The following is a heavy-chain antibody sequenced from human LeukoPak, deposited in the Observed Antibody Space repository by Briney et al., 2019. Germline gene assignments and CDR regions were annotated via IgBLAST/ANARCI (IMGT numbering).Heavy chain of an antibody. D-gene: IGHD3-22*01. CDR1: GGTFTSYA. V-gene: IGHV1-69*05. CDR3: ARDPGRDYDSSGYYVDYFDY. Sequence: SVKVSCKAAGGTFTSYAISWVRQAPGQGREWMGRIIPIFGTANYEQKFQGRVTITTDESTSTAYMELRSLRSEDTAVYYCARDPGRDYDSSGYYVDYFDYWGQGTLVTVSS. CDR2: IIPIFGTA. J-gene: IGHJ4*02.